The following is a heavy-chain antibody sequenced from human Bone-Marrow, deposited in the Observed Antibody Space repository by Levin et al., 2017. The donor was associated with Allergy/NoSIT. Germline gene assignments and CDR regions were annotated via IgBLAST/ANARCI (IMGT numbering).Heavy chain of an antibody. Sequence: PGGSLRLSCAASGFSFSNYSMHWVRQAPGKGLEWVALISYDGSVKYYADLVKGRFTISRDNSKNALYLQMDSLRTEDTAVYYCSVTMHNWGQGTLVTVSS. V-gene: IGHV3-30*04. CDR3: SVTMHN. CDR1: GFSFSNYS. D-gene: IGHD2-21*02. CDR2: ISYDGSVK. J-gene: IGHJ4*02.